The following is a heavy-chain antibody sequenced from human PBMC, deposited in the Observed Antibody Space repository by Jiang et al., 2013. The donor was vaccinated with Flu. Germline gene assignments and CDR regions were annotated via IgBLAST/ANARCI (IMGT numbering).Heavy chain of an antibody. D-gene: IGHD6-13*01. CDR1: GFTFSSYA. CDR3: AKFAYSNTDDY. CDR2: ISGSGGST. V-gene: IGHV3-23*01. J-gene: IGHJ4*02. Sequence: VQLLESGGGLVQPGGSLRLSCAASGFTFSSYAMNWVRQAPGKGLEWVSHISGSGGSTYYADSVRGRFTISRDNSKNTLFLQMNNLRAEDTAIYYCAKFAYSNTDDYWGQGTLVTVSS.